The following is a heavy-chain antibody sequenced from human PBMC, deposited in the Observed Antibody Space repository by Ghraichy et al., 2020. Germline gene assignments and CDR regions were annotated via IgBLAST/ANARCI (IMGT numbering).Heavy chain of an antibody. CDR3: AKDYSNGWYYFDY. D-gene: IGHD6-19*01. J-gene: IGHJ4*02. Sequence: GGSLRLSCAASGFTFDNYAMDWVRQAPGKGLEWVSGISWNSGTIHYADSVKGRFTISRDNAKNSLYLQMNSLRAEDTALYYCAKDYSNGWYYFDYWGQGTLVTVSS. CDR2: ISWNSGTI. CDR1: GFTFDNYA. V-gene: IGHV3-9*01.